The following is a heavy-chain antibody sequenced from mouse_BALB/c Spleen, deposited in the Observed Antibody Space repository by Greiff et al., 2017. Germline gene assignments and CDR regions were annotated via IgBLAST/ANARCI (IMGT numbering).Heavy chain of an antibody. J-gene: IGHJ4*01. Sequence: QVQLKESGPGLVQPSQSLSITCTVSGFSLTSYGVHWVRQSPGKGLEWLGVIWSGGSTDYNAAFISRLSISKDNSKSQVFFKMNSLRADDAAIYYYAREGGYLYAMDYWGQGTSVTVSS. CDR1: GFSLTSYG. CDR3: AREGGYLYAMDY. D-gene: IGHD2-14*01. V-gene: IGHV2-4-1*01. CDR2: IWSGGST.